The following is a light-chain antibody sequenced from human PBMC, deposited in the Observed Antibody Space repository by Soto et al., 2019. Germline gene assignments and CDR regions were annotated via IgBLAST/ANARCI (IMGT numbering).Light chain of an antibody. CDR3: QQRNVWPPIT. Sequence: DIVMTQTPLSLRVTLGQPASISCSSSQSPVDGDGITSLSWLHQRPGQPPRLLIYKVSNRFSGVPDRFSGSGAGTDFTLKINNLEPEDFAVYYCQQRNVWPPITFGQGTRLEIK. CDR2: KVS. CDR1: QSPVDGDGITS. V-gene: IGKV2-24*01. J-gene: IGKJ5*01.